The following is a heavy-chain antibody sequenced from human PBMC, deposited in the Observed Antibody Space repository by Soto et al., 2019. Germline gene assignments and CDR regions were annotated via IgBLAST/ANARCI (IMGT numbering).Heavy chain of an antibody. CDR2: ISGGGDYT. D-gene: IGHD3-22*01. J-gene: IGHJ3*02. V-gene: IGHV3-23*01. CDR1: GFTFSNYA. CDR3: AKKDGTDGYYDAFDN. Sequence: GGPLRLSFTASGFTFSNYAMSWVRQSPGKGLDWVSRISGGGDYTYYAHSLKARLTIHRDNPKNTLSLQMNSLRAEATPLYSFAKKDGTDGYYDAFDNWGRGTMVTVSS.